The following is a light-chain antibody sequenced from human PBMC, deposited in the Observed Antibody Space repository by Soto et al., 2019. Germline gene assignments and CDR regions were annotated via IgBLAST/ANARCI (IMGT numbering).Light chain of an antibody. Sequence: DIVMTQSPDSLAVSLGERATINCKSSQSFLYSSNNKNYLAWYQQKPGQPPKLLIYWASTRESGVPDRFSGSGSGTDFTLTISSLQAEDVAVYYCQQYYSTALTFGGGTKVDIK. CDR2: WAS. CDR3: QQYYSTALT. V-gene: IGKV4-1*01. CDR1: QSFLYSSNNKNY. J-gene: IGKJ4*01.